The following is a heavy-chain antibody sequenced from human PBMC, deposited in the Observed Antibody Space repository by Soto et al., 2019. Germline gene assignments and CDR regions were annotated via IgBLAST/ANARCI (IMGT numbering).Heavy chain of an antibody. CDR1: GVSVSNRTHY. V-gene: IGHV4-39*01. J-gene: IGHJ5*02. CDR3: EGYSSGWYKMARGWFDP. D-gene: IGHD6-19*01. CDR2: IYYSGST. Sequence: PSEPLSLTCEVSGVSVSNRTHYWTWIRQPPGKGLEWIGSIYYSGSTYYNPSLKSRVTISVDTSKNQFSLKLSSVTAADTAVYYCEGYSSGWYKMARGWFDPWGQGTLVTVSS.